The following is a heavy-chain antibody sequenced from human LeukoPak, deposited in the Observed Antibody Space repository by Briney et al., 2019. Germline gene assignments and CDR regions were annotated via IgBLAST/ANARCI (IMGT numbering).Heavy chain of an antibody. Sequence: ESLRISCKGSGYSFTSYWIGWVRQMPAKGLEWIGIIYPGDSDTKYRPSFQGQVTISADKSISTAYLQWSSLKASDTAMYYCARRVDMATSFLFHYWGEGNQVTVSS. CDR2: IYPGDSDT. CDR3: ARRVDMATSFLFHY. J-gene: IGHJ4*02. D-gene: IGHD5-24*01. CDR1: GYSFTSYW. V-gene: IGHV5-51*01.